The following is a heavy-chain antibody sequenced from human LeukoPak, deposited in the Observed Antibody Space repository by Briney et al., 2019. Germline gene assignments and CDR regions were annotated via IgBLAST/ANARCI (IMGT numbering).Heavy chain of an antibody. CDR1: GGSVTTSSYY. Sequence: PSETLSLTCTVSGGSVTTSSYYWGWIRQPPGKGLEWIGCIYYSGSTYYNPSLKSRVTISVDTSKNQFPLKLTSVTAADTAVYYCARDHGGYSGYGWPYYFDYWGQGTLVTVSS. D-gene: IGHD5-12*01. J-gene: IGHJ4*02. V-gene: IGHV4-39*06. CDR2: IYYSGST. CDR3: ARDHGGYSGYGWPYYFDY.